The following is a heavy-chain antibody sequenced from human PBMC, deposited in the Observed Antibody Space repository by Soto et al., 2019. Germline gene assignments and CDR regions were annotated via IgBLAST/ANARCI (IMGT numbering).Heavy chain of an antibody. D-gene: IGHD3-10*01. CDR2: IIRIFGTP. V-gene: IGHV1-69*12. J-gene: IGHJ6*02. CDR1: GGTFSRYA. CDR3: ARQGSNEYYYYGMDV. Sequence: QVQLVQSGAEVKKPGSSVKVSCKASGGTFSRYAINCVLQAPGQGLELKGGIIRIFGTPDYSQRFQGRVTITADESTSTAYMELSSLRSEDTAVYYCARQGSNEYYYYGMDVWGQGTTVTVSS.